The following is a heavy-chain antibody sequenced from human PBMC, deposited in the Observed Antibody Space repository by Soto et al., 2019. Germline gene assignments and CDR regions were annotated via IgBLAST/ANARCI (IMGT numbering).Heavy chain of an antibody. CDR1: GYIFTNYD. Sequence: QVQLVQSGAEVREPGASVKVSCKASGYIFTNYDINWVRQATGQGPERMGWMSPNNGDTGYAQKFQGRVTMTRDTSISTAYMELSSLRSEDTAVYYCARGVDAGVDYWGQGILVTVSS. V-gene: IGHV1-8*01. D-gene: IGHD2-15*01. CDR3: ARGVDAGVDY. J-gene: IGHJ4*02. CDR2: MSPNNGDT.